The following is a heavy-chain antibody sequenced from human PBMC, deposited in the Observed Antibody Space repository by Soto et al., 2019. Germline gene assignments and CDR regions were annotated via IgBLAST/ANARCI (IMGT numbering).Heavy chain of an antibody. D-gene: IGHD5-18*01. CDR1: GGSFSGYY. V-gene: IGHV4-34*01. J-gene: IGHJ4*02. CDR2: INHSGST. Sequence: SETLSLTCAVYGGSFSGYYWSWIRQPPGKGLEWIGEINHSGSTNYNPSLKSRVTISVDTSKNQFSLKLSSVTAADTAVYYCARGTLRPGGYSYGPLYYFDYWGQGTLVTVLL. CDR3: ARGTLRPGGYSYGPLYYFDY.